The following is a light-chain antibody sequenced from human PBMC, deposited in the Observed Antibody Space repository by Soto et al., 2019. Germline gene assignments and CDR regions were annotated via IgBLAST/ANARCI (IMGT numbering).Light chain of an antibody. J-gene: IGKJ1*01. V-gene: IGKV1-39*01. CDR3: QQSYSTPA. Sequence: DIQMTQSPSSLSASVGDRVTITCRASQSISSYLNWYQQKPGKAPKLLIYAASSLHSGVPSRFSGSGSGTGFTLTISSLQPEDSATYYCQQSYSTPAFGQGTKVEI. CDR2: AAS. CDR1: QSISSY.